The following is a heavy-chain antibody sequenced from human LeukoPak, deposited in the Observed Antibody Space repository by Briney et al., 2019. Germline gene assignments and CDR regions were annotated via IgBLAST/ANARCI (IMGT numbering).Heavy chain of an antibody. D-gene: IGHD1-26*01. CDR3: ALRVGGSYPTDYFQH. CDR1: GFTFSSYE. V-gene: IGHV3-48*03. Sequence: GGSLRLSCAASGFTFSSYEMNWVRQAPGKGLEWVSYISSSGSTIYYADSVKGRFTISRDNAKNSLYLQMNSLRAEDTAVYYCALRVGGSYPTDYFQHWGQGTLVTVSS. J-gene: IGHJ1*01. CDR2: ISSSGSTI.